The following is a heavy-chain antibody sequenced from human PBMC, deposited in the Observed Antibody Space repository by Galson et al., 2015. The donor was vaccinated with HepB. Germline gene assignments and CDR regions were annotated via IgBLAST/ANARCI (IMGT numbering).Heavy chain of an antibody. D-gene: IGHD1-14*01. V-gene: IGHV4-31*03. CDR2: IHYSGYT. CDR3: ADNKPRKTRTAEGGYFDY. Sequence: TLSLTCTVSGGSISSGNYYWTWIRQHPVRGLEWIGFIHYSGYTYYNPSLKSRVTISVDMSKSQFSLRLSSVTAADTAVYYCADNKPRKTRTAEGGYFDYWGQGTLVTVSS. CDR1: GGSISSGNYY. J-gene: IGHJ4*02.